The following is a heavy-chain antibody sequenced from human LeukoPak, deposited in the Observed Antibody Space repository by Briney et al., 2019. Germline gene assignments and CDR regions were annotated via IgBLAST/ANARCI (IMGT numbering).Heavy chain of an antibody. CDR3: ASWNYYDSSGYAGFDY. V-gene: IGHV4-59*01. CDR1: GGSISSYY. Sequence: SETLSLTCTVSGGSISSYYWSWIRQPPGKGLEWIGYIYYSGSTYYNPSLKSRVTISVDTSKNQFSLKLSSVTAADTAVYYCASWNYYDSSGYAGFDYWGQGTLVTVSS. J-gene: IGHJ4*02. D-gene: IGHD3-22*01. CDR2: IYYSGST.